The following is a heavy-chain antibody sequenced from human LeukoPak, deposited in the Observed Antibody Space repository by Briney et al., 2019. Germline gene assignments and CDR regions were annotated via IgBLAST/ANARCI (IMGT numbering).Heavy chain of an antibody. Sequence: SVKVSCKASGYTFTNFGISWVRQAPGQGLEWMGGIIPIFGTANYAQKFQGRVTITADESTSTAYMELSSLRAEDTAVYYCARDERAGWIAVAGPLLSWGQGTLVTVSS. CDR2: IIPIFGTA. V-gene: IGHV1-69*13. D-gene: IGHD6-19*01. CDR1: GYTFTNFG. CDR3: ARDERAGWIAVAGPLLS. J-gene: IGHJ5*02.